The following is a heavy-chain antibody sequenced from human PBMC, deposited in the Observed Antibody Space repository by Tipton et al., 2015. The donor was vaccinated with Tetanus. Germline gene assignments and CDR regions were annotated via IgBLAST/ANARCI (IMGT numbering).Heavy chain of an antibody. Sequence: SLRLSCAASGFTFSDFWMTWVRQAPGKGLEWVANIKHDGSEKSYVDSVKGRFSISRDNAKNTLYLQMNSLRVEDTAVYYCVRDGGSSGWLAYWGQGTLVTVSS. D-gene: IGHD6-19*01. CDR1: GFTFSDFW. CDR3: VRDGGSSGWLAY. J-gene: IGHJ4*02. V-gene: IGHV3-7*03. CDR2: IKHDGSEK.